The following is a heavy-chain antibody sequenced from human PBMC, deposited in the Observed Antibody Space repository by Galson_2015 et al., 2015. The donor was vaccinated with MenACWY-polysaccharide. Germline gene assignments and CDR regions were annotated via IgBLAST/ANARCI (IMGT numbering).Heavy chain of an antibody. V-gene: IGHV1-18*01. CDR3: GRGLPSDIAARPIWFDS. CDR1: GYTFTTFG. J-gene: IGHJ5*01. D-gene: IGHD6-6*01. Sequence: SVKVSCKASGYTFTTFGIHWIRQAPGQGLEWLGWFSPYNGERNFAPRFQVRLTMTMDKSTHTAFMELRSLRSDDTAVYYFGRGLPSDIAARPIWFDSWGHGTLVTVSS. CDR2: FSPYNGER.